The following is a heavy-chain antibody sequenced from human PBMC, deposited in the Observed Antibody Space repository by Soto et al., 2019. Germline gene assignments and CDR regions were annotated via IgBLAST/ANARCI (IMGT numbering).Heavy chain of an antibody. CDR2: ISAYNGNT. V-gene: IGHV1-18*01. CDR1: GYTFTSYG. J-gene: IGHJ4*02. CDR3: ARRIGHQRKIAAAGQGFDY. D-gene: IGHD6-13*01. Sequence: QVQLVQSGAEVKKPGASVKVSCKASGYTFTSYGISWVRQAPGQGLEWMGWISAYNGNTNYAQKLQGSVTMTTDTSTSTAYMELRSLRSDDTAVYYCARRIGHQRKIAAAGQGFDYWGQGTLVTVSS.